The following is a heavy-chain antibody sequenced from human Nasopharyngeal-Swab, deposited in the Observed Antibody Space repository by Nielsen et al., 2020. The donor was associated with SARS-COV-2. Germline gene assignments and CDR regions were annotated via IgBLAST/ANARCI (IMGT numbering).Heavy chain of an antibody. CDR2: IWYDGSTK. V-gene: IGHV3-33*01. Sequence: GESLKISCAASGFTFSSYGMHWVRQAPGKGLEWVAVIWYDGSTKYYADSVKGRFTISRDNSKNTLYLQMNSLRAEDTAVYYCARDFDPANLIVATMGYWGQGTLVTVSS. J-gene: IGHJ4*02. CDR3: ARDFDPANLIVATMGY. D-gene: IGHD5-12*01. CDR1: GFTFSSYG.